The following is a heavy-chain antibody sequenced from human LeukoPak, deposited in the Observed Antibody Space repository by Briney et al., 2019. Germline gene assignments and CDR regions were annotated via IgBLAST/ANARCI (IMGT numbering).Heavy chain of an antibody. CDR2: IYYSGST. D-gene: IGHD2-2*03. V-gene: IGHV4-59*08. Sequence: SETLSLTCTVSGGSISSYYWSWIRQPPGKGLEWVGYIYYSGSTNYNPSLKSRVTISVDTSKNQFPLKLSSVTAADTAVYYCARRWIGYYGMDVWGQGTTVTVSS. CDR3: ARRWIGYYGMDV. J-gene: IGHJ6*02. CDR1: GGSISSYY.